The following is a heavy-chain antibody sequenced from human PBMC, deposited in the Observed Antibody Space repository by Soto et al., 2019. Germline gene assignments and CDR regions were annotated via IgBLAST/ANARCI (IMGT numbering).Heavy chain of an antibody. CDR1: GGSLSGYY. CDR3: ARGQEGVVATH. CDR2: IKDGGLT. J-gene: IGHJ4*02. V-gene: IGHV4-34*01. Sequence: QVQLQQWGAGLLKPSETLSLTCVVYGGSLSGYYWSWIRQPPGKGLEWIGEIKDGGLTNYSPSLKSRATRPADTPKNQFSLKLHSVTAADRAVYYCARGQEGVVATHWDQGTLVTVSS. D-gene: IGHD5-12*01.